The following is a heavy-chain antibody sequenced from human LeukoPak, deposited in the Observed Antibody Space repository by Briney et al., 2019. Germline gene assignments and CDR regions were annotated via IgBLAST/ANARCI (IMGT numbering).Heavy chain of an antibody. D-gene: IGHD6-19*01. V-gene: IGHV4-38-2*02. CDR2: IYHAGST. CDR1: GYSISSGYY. Sequence: SETLSLTCTVSGYSISSGYYWGWIRQSPGKGLEWIGSIYHAGSTFHNPSLKSRVTISVDTSKNQFSLKVNSVTAADTAVYYCARGYNSGWYACWGQGTLVTVSS. CDR3: ARGYNSGWYAC. J-gene: IGHJ5*01.